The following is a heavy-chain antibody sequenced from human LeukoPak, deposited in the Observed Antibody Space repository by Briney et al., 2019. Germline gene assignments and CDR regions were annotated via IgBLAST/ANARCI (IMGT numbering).Heavy chain of an antibody. J-gene: IGHJ4*02. D-gene: IGHD2-15*01. Sequence: GGSLRLSCAASGFTFSSYSMNWVRKAPGKGLEWVSSISSSSSYIYYADSVRGRFTISRDNAKNSLYLQMNSLRAEDTAVYYCARDLIFCSGGSCYSGLWDYWGQGTLVTVSS. CDR2: ISSSSSYI. CDR3: ARDLIFCSGGSCYSGLWDY. CDR1: GFTFSSYS. V-gene: IGHV3-21*01.